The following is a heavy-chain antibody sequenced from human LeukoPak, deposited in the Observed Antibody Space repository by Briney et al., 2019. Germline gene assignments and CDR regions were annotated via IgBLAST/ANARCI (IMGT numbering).Heavy chain of an antibody. Sequence: PGGSLRLSCAASGFTFSSYSMNWVRQAPGKGLEWVSSISSSSYIYYEDSVKGRFTISRDNAKNSLYLQMNSLRPEDTAVYYCARDGGGVVVVVAATTGTGMDVWGKGTTVTVSS. CDR2: ISSSSYI. CDR3: ARDGGGVVVVVAATTGTGMDV. D-gene: IGHD2-15*01. CDR1: GFTFSSYS. J-gene: IGHJ6*04. V-gene: IGHV3-21*01.